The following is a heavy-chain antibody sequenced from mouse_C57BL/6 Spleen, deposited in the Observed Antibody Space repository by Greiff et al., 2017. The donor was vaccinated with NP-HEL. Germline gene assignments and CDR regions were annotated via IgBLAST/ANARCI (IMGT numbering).Heavy chain of an antibody. J-gene: IGHJ2*01. V-gene: IGHV5-4*01. Sequence: EVQVVESGGGLVKPGGSLKLSCAASGFTFSSYAMSWVRQTPEKRLEWVATISDGGSYTYYPDNVKGRFTISRDNAKNNLYLQMSHLKSEDTAMYYCARGRYSNYFDYWGQGTTLTVSS. CDR1: GFTFSSYA. CDR2: ISDGGSYT. D-gene: IGHD2-5*01. CDR3: ARGRYSNYFDY.